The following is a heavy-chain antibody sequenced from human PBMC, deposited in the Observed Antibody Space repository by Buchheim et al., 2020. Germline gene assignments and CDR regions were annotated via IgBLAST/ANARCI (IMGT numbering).Heavy chain of an antibody. CDR1: GFTFGTYA. Sequence: EVQLLESGGGLVQPGGSLRLSCEASGFTFGTYAMTWVRQAPGKGLEWVSAISGSGGSTYYADSVKGRFTISGDNSKNTLFLQMNSLRAEDTAIYFCAKDTNNYCSTNSCYLYWYFDLWGRGTL. D-gene: IGHD2-2*01. CDR3: AKDTNNYCSTNSCYLYWYFDL. J-gene: IGHJ2*01. V-gene: IGHV3-23*01. CDR2: ISGSGGST.